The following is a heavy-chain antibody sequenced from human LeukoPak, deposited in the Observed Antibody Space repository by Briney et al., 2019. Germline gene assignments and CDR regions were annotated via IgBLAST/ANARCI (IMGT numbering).Heavy chain of an antibody. Sequence: PGGSLRLSCAASGFTFSSYSMNWVRQAPGKGLEWVSHITASGTAMFYADSVKGRFTISRDNSKNTLYLQMNSLRAEDTAVYYCAKGYYDFWSGYYDYWGQGTLVTVSS. CDR1: GFTFSSYS. D-gene: IGHD3-3*01. V-gene: IGHV3-23*01. J-gene: IGHJ4*02. CDR3: AKGYYDFWSGYYDY. CDR2: ITASGTAM.